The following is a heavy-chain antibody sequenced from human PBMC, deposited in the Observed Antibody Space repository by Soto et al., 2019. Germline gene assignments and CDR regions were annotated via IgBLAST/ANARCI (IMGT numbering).Heavy chain of an antibody. CDR3: VRPDSTGYYTH. V-gene: IGHV5-51*01. J-gene: IGHJ4*02. CDR1: GYSFTNYW. D-gene: IGHD3-22*01. Sequence: PGESLKISCKASGYSFTNYWIGWVRQMPGKGLEWMGIINPADSDTRYSPSFQGQVTVSVDKSISTAYPQRGSLKASDTAMYYCVRPDSTGYYTHWGQGTSVTVSS. CDR2: INPADSDT.